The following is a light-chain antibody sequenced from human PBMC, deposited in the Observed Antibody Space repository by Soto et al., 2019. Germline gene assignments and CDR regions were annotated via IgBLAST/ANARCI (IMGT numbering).Light chain of an antibody. V-gene: IGKV3-20*01. CDR1: QSVSSNF. CDR2: GAS. J-gene: IGKJ1*01. CDR3: HQYSSSPRT. Sequence: EIVLTQSPGTLSLSPGERVTLSCRASQSVSSNFLAWYQQKPGQAPRLLIYGASNRAAGIPDRFSGSGSGTDFTLTISRLAPEDCAVYYCHQYSSSPRTFGQGTKVEIK.